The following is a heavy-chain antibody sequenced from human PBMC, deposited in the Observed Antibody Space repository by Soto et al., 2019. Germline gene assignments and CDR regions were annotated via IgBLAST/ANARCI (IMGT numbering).Heavy chain of an antibody. CDR2: IKQDGSEK. J-gene: IGHJ3*02. V-gene: IGHV3-7*01. CDR3: ARSTEIKIFGVVISPTDDFDI. Sequence: PGGSLRLSCAASGFTFSSYWMSWVRQAPGKGLEWVANIKQDGSEKYYVDSVKGRFTISRDNAKNSLYLQMNSLRAEDTAVYYCARSTEIKIFGVVISPTDDFDIWGQGTMVTASS. D-gene: IGHD3-3*01. CDR1: GFTFSSYW.